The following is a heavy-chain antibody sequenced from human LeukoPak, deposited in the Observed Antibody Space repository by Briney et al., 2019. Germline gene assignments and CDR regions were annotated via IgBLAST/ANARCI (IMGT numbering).Heavy chain of an antibody. D-gene: IGHD3-22*01. CDR3: ARQYYYDGSGYYPFDY. Sequence: SETLSLTCNVSGGSISSSSYYWGWIRQPPGKGLEWIGSIYYSGSTYYNPSLKSRVTISVDTSKNQFSLKLSSVTAADTAVYYCARQYYYDGSGYYPFDYWGQGTLVTVSS. CDR1: GGSISSSSYY. V-gene: IGHV4-39*01. J-gene: IGHJ4*02. CDR2: IYYSGST.